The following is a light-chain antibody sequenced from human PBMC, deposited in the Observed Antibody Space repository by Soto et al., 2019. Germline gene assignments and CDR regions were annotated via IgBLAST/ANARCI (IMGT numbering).Light chain of an antibody. CDR3: QKCNSAPFT. CDR1: QGISNF. J-gene: IGKJ3*01. V-gene: IGKV1-27*01. CDR2: LAS. Sequence: IRMAQSPSCPSASTGDRVTITCWASQGISNFLAWYQQKTGKVPKNLIPLASTLQSGVPSRFSGSGSGTDFTLTISSLQPEDVATYYCQKCNSAPFTFGPGTKVDI.